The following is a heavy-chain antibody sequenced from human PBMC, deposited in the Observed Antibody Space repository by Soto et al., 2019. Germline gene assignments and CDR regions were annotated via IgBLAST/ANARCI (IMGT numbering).Heavy chain of an antibody. CDR3: AKDRVGIAVAGTSDY. J-gene: IGHJ4*02. CDR2: ISSSSSTI. CDR1: GFTFSIYS. D-gene: IGHD6-19*01. Sequence: GGSLRLSCAASGFTFSIYSMNWVRQAPGKGLEWVSYISSSSSTIYYADSVKGRFTISRDNAKNSLYVQMNSLRAEDTAVYYCAKDRVGIAVAGTSDYWGQGTLVTVSS. V-gene: IGHV3-48*01.